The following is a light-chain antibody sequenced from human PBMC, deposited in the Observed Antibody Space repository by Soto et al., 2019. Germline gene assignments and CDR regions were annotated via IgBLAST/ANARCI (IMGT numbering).Light chain of an antibody. V-gene: IGKV3-11*01. CDR3: QQRSNWPPSLT. Sequence: ETVLTQSPATLSLSPGERATLSCRASQSVSRHLAWYQQKPGQAPRLLIYDASNRASGIPARFSGSGSGTDFTLTIRSLEPEDFAVYYCQQRSNWPPSLTFGGGTKVEIK. CDR2: DAS. J-gene: IGKJ4*01. CDR1: QSVSRH.